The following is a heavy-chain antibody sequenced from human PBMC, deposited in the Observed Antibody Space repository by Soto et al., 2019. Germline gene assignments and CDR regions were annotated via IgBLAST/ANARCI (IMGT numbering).Heavy chain of an antibody. D-gene: IGHD5-12*01. CDR3: ARGGGYSGYDPTQTRSYYFGY. Sequence: VGSLRLPCAASGCTCSNYSMHCVRQDPGKGLEWVSYISSSGRTIHYADSVKGRFTISRDNAKNSLYLQMNSLRDEDTAVYYCARGGGYSGYDPTQTRSYYFGYWGQGTLVTVSS. CDR2: ISSSGRTI. V-gene: IGHV3-48*02. CDR1: GCTCSNYS. J-gene: IGHJ4*02.